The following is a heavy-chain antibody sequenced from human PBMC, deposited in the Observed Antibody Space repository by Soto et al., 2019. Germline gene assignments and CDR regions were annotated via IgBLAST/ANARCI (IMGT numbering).Heavy chain of an antibody. D-gene: IGHD1-26*01. J-gene: IGHJ4*02. CDR2: IYYSGST. CDR1: GGSVSSSSCY. Sequence: PSETLSLTCTVSGGSVSSSSCYWGWIRQPPGKGLEWIGSIYYSGSTYYNPSLKSRVTISVDTSKNQFSLYLQMNSLRAEDTAVYSCVKGSHSGSYSFFDYWGQGTLVTVSS. V-gene: IGHV4-39*07. CDR3: VKGSHSGSYSFFDY.